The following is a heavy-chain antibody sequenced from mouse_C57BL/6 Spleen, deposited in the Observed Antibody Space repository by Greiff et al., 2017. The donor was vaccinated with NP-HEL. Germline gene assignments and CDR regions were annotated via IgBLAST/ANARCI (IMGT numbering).Heavy chain of an antibody. CDR3: ARVAIYYCNRGWFAY. CDR1: GFTFSDYY. Sequence: DVKLVESEGGLVQPGSSMKLSCTASGFTFSDYYMAWVRQVPEKGLEWVANINYDGSSTYYLDSLKSRFIISRDNAKNILYLQMSSLKSEDTATYYCARVAIYYCNRGWFAYWGQGTLVTVAA. CDR2: INYDGSST. J-gene: IGHJ3*01. D-gene: IGHD2-1*01. V-gene: IGHV5-16*01.